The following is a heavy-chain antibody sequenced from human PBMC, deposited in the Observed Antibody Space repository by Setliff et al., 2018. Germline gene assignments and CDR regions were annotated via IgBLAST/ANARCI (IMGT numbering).Heavy chain of an antibody. CDR1: GGSININNYY. D-gene: IGHD5-18*01. CDR3: ARDTHMVKEGTDY. J-gene: IGHJ4*02. V-gene: IGHV4-39*01. Sequence: SETLSLTCIVSGGSININNYYWCWIRQPPGKGLEWIGSIYYSGATYYNPSLKSRVTISVDTSKNQFSLKVNSVTAADTAVYYCARDTHMVKEGTDYWGQGTLVTVSS. CDR2: IYYSGAT.